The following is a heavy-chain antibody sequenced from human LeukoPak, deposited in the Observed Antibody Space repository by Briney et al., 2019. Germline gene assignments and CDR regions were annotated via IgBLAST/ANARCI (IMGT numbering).Heavy chain of an antibody. D-gene: IGHD3-22*01. CDR2: INPSGGST. CDR3: ARDPEIVEVNDDAFDI. CDR1: GYTFTSYY. Sequence: ASVKVSCKASGYTFTSYYMHWVRQAPGQGLEWMGIINPSGGSTSYAQKFQGRVTMTRDTSTSTVYMELSSLRSEDTAVYYCARDPEIVEVNDDAFDIWGQGTMVTVPS. V-gene: IGHV1-46*01. J-gene: IGHJ3*02.